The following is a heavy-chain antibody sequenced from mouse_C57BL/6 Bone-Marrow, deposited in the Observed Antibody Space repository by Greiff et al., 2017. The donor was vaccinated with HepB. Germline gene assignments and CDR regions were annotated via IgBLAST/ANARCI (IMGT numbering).Heavy chain of an antibody. CDR1: GFTFSDYY. CDR3: ARFYYVNRYYAMDY. D-gene: IGHD2-1*01. J-gene: IGHJ4*01. V-gene: IGHV5-12*01. CDR2: ISNGGGST. Sequence: EVKLMESGGGLVQPGGSLKLSCAASGFTFSDYYMYWVRQTPEKRLEWVAYISNGGGSTYYPDTVKGRFTISRDNAKNTLYLQMSRLKSEDTAMYYCARFYYVNRYYAMDYWGQGTSVTVSS.